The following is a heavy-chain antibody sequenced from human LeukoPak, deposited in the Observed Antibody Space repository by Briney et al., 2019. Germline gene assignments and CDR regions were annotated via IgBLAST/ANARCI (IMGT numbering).Heavy chain of an antibody. CDR1: GFTFSSSG. J-gene: IGHJ5*02. D-gene: IGHD5/OR15-5a*01. CDR3: ARYYSVWSLDP. V-gene: IGHV3-30*02. CDR2: IRYDGSNK. Sequence: GGSLRLSCAASGFTFSSSGMHGVRQAPGKGLGGVAFIRYDGSNKYYADSVKGRFTISRDNAKNSLYLQMNSLRPEDTAVYYCARYYSVWSLDPWGQGTLVTVSS.